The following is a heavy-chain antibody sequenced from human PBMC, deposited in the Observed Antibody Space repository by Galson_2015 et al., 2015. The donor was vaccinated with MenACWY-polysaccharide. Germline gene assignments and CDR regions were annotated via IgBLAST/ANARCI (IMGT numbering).Heavy chain of an antibody. CDR1: GFTFSSYW. CDR3: TKAGAKYCSGSSCNFNWFDP. D-gene: IGHD2-15*01. V-gene: IGHV3-74*01. CDR2: INADGSAT. Sequence: SLRLSCAASGFTFSSYWMHWVRQAPGKGLVWVSRINADGSATGYADSVRGRFTISRDNAKNTLYLEMNSLRAEDTAVYYCTKAGAKYCSGSSCNFNWFDPWGQGTQVTVSS. J-gene: IGHJ5*02.